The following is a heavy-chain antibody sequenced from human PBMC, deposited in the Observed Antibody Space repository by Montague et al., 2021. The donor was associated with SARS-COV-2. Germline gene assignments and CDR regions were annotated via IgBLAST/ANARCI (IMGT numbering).Heavy chain of an antibody. D-gene: IGHD4-23*01. Sequence: SEKMSLTCTVSGGSISSYYWTWIRQPPLKGLDSICYIYHNGSTKYNPSLKSRVTISVDTSKNQFSLKLSSVSVADTAVYYCARGGGNSADYYNYTMDVWGQGTTVTGFS. V-gene: IGHV4-59*01. CDR1: GGSISSYY. J-gene: IGHJ6*02. CDR2: IYHNGST. CDR3: ARGGGNSADYYNYTMDV.